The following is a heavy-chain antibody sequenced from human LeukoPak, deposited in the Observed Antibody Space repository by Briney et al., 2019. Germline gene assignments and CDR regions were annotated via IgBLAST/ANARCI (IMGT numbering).Heavy chain of an antibody. D-gene: IGHD1-7*01. Sequence: SQTLSLTCAISGDSVSSNSAAWNWIRQSPSRCLEWLGRTYYRSKWYNDYAVSVKSRITISPDTSKNQFSLQLNSVTPEDTAVYYCARDASWNYVGSLDYWGQGTLVTVSS. V-gene: IGHV6-1*01. CDR2: TYYRSKWYN. CDR1: GDSVSSNSAA. J-gene: IGHJ4*02. CDR3: ARDASWNYVGSLDY.